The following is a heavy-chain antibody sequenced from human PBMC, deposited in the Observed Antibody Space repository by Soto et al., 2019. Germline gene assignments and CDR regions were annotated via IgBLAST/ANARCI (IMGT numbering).Heavy chain of an antibody. CDR3: ARSSGYDNYYYYYYMDV. Sequence: SETLSLTCTVSGGSISSYYWSWIRQPPGKGLEWIGYIYYSGSTNYNPSLKSRVTISVDTSKNQFSLKLSSVTAADTAVYYCARSSGYDNYYYYYYMDVWGKGTTVTVSS. D-gene: IGHD5-12*01. CDR2: IYYSGST. V-gene: IGHV4-59*08. CDR1: GGSISSYY. J-gene: IGHJ6*03.